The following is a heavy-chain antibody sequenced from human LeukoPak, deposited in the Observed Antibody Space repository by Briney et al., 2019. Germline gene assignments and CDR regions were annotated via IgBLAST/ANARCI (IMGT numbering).Heavy chain of an antibody. V-gene: IGHV1-69*04. CDR1: GGTFSSYA. CDR3: AKDLSYSSGWYLTRIFDY. J-gene: IGHJ4*02. Sequence: SVKVSCKASGGTFSSYAISWVRQAPGQGLEWMGRIIPILGIANYAQKFQGRVTITADKSTSTAYMELSSLRSEDTALYYCAKDLSYSSGWYLTRIFDYWGQGTLVTVSS. D-gene: IGHD6-19*01. CDR2: IIPILGIA.